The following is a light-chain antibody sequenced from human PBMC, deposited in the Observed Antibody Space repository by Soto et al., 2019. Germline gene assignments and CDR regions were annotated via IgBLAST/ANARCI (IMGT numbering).Light chain of an antibody. CDR3: QQYGSSPVT. CDR1: QSVSSSY. J-gene: IGKJ1*01. Sequence: EIVLTQSPGTLSLSPGERATLSCRASQSVSSSYLAWYQQKPGQAPRLLIYGASSRATCIPDRFSGSASGTDFTLTISRLEPEDFAVYYCQQYGSSPVTFGQGTKVEIK. V-gene: IGKV3-20*01. CDR2: GAS.